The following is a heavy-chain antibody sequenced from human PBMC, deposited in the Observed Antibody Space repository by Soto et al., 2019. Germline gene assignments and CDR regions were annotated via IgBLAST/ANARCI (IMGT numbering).Heavy chain of an antibody. Sequence: PSETLSLTCTVSGGSISSGGYYWSWIRQHPGKGLEWIGYIYYSGSTYYNPSLKSRVTISVDTSKNQFSLKLSSVTAADTAVYYCARDPLYCSGGSCYSYYYYGMDVWGQGTTVTV. V-gene: IGHV4-31*03. CDR2: IYYSGST. CDR3: ARDPLYCSGGSCYSYYYYGMDV. CDR1: GGSISSGGYY. J-gene: IGHJ6*02. D-gene: IGHD2-15*01.